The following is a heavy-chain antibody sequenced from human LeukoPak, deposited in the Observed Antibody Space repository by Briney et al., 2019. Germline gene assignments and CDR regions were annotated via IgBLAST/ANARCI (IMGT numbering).Heavy chain of an antibody. CDR2: IIPIFGTA. J-gene: IGHJ6*03. Sequence: ASVKVSCKASGGTFSSYAISWVRQAPGQGLEWMGGIIPIFGTANYAQKFQGRVTITADESTCTAYMELSSLRSEDTAVYYCATRGGGIVVVPAAILNYMDVWGKGTTVTVSS. CDR3: ATRGGGIVVVPAAILNYMDV. V-gene: IGHV1-69*13. CDR1: GGTFSSYA. D-gene: IGHD2-2*01.